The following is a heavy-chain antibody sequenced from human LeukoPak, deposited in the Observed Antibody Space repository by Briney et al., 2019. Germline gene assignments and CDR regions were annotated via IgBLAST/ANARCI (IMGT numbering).Heavy chain of an antibody. J-gene: IGHJ3*02. CDR1: GGSISSYY. V-gene: IGHV4-59*08. D-gene: IGHD3-22*01. Sequence: SETLSLTCTVSGGSISSYYWSWIRQPPGKGLEWIGYIYYSGSTNYNPSLKSRVTISVDTSKNQFSLKLSSVTAADTAVYYCVRQLRDSREGAFDIWGQGTMVTVSS. CDR2: IYYSGST. CDR3: VRQLRDSREGAFDI.